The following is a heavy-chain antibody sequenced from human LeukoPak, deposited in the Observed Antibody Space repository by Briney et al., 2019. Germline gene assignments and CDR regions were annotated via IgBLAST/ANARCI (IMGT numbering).Heavy chain of an antibody. CDR3: AKDGHKDSSSWYSG. Sequence: PGGSLRLSCAASGFTLDDYTRHGVGQARGKGLGWVSLISWDGGSTYYADSVKGRFTISRDNSKNSLYLQMNSLRTEDTALYYCAKDGHKDSSSWYSGWGQGTLVTVSS. D-gene: IGHD6-13*01. CDR2: ISWDGGST. CDR1: GFTLDDYT. V-gene: IGHV3-43*01. J-gene: IGHJ4*02.